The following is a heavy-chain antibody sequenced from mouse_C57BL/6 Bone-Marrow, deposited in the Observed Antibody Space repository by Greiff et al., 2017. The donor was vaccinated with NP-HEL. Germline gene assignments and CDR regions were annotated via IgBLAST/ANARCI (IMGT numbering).Heavy chain of an antibody. CDR1: GFTFSSYA. V-gene: IGHV5-4*03. CDR3: ARADYSNYDY. J-gene: IGHJ2*01. Sequence: EVKLVESGGGLVKPGGSLKLSCAASGFTFSSYAMSWVRQTPEKRLEWVATISDGGSSTYYPDNVKGRFTISRDNAKNNLYLQMSHLKSEDTAMYYCARADYSNYDYWGQGTTLTVSS. CDR2: ISDGGSST. D-gene: IGHD2-5*01.